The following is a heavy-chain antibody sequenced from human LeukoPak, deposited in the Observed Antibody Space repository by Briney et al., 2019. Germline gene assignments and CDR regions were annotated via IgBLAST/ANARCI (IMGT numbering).Heavy chain of an antibody. CDR3: AKDSGGSGSYYNMDAFDI. CDR1: GFTFSSYA. D-gene: IGHD3-10*01. CDR2: ISGSGGST. J-gene: IGHJ3*02. V-gene: IGHV3-23*01. Sequence: GGSLRLSCAASGFTFSSYAMSWVRQAPGKGLEWVSAISGSGGSTYYADSVKGRFTISRDNSKNTLYLQMNSLRAEDPAVYYCAKDSGGSGSYYNMDAFDIWGQGTMVTVSS.